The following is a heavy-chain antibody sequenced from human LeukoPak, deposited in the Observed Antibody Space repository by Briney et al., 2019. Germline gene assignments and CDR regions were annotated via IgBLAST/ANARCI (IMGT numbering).Heavy chain of an antibody. CDR3: AREYSASEH. J-gene: IGHJ4*02. V-gene: IGHV1-2*02. Sequence: ASVKVSCKASGYTFVGYYLHGVRQAPGQGLEWMAWIDPYTGNTHYAQKFQGRITVTPDTSVSTTYMELSWLTSDDTARSYCAREYSASEHWGQGTLVTVSS. CDR2: IDPYTGNT. D-gene: IGHD5-12*01. CDR1: GYTFVGYY.